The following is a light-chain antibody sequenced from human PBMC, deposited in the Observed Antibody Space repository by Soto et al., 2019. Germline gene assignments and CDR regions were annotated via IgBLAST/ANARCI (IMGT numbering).Light chain of an antibody. CDR1: QTVRTY. J-gene: IGKJ4*01. CDR3: QEYGDQFRATSLN. Sequence: DIQMTQSPASLSASVEDRVTITCRASQTVRTYLNWYQQKPGKAPKLLIYAASNLQSGVPSRFSGSGSGTDFTLTITSLQTEDLGTYFCQEYGDQFRATSLNFGGGT. CDR2: AAS. V-gene: IGKV1-39*01.